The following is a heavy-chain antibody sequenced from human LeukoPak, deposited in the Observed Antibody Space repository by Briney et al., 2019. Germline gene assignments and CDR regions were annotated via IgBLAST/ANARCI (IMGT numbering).Heavy chain of an antibody. CDR1: GGSFSGYY. J-gene: IGHJ6*02. V-gene: IGHV4-34*01. CDR3: ARGRLATSGYYGMDV. Sequence: PSETLSLTCAVYGGSFSGYYWSWIRRPPGKGLEWIGEINHSGSTNYNPSLKSRVTISVDTSKNQFSLKLSSVTAADTAVYYCARGRLATSGYYGMDVWGQGTTVTVSS. D-gene: IGHD6-19*01. CDR2: INHSGST.